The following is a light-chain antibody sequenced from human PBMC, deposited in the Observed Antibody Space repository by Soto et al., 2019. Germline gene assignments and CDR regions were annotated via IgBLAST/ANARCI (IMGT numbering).Light chain of an antibody. CDR2: DAS. CDR3: QKYNTYST. V-gene: IGKV1-5*01. Sequence: DIQMTQSPSTLSPSVGDRVTITCRASQNINTWLAWYQQKPGKAPKFLFYDASSLENGVPSRFSGSGSGTEFTLTISSLQHDDVATYYCQKYNTYSTFGQGTKVEIK. J-gene: IGKJ1*01. CDR1: QNINTW.